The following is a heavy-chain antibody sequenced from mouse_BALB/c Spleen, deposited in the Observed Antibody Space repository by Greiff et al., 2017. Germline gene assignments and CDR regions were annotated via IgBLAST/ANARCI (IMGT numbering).Heavy chain of an antibody. CDR2: ISSGSSTI. CDR3: ARSYDYYFDY. V-gene: IGHV5-17*02. Sequence: EVQVVESGGGLVQPGGSRKLSCAASGFTFSSFGMHWVRQAPEKGLEWVAYISSGSSTIYYADTVKGRFTISRDNPKNTLFLQMTSLRSEDTAMYYCARSYDYYFDYWGQGTTLTVSS. CDR1: GFTFSSFG. D-gene: IGHD2-4*01. J-gene: IGHJ2*01.